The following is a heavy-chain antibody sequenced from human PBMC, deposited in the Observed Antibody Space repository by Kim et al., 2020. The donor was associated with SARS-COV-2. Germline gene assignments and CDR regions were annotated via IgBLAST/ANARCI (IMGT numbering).Heavy chain of an antibody. CDR1: GFTFSSYS. V-gene: IGHV3-21*01. CDR3: ARDESYDYIWGGGAKFDY. CDR2: ISSSSSYI. J-gene: IGHJ4*02. D-gene: IGHD3-16*01. Sequence: GGSLRLSCAASGFTFSSYSMNWVRQAPGKGLEWVSSISSSSSYIYYADSVKGRFTISRDNAKNSLYLQMNSLRAEDTAVYYCARDESYDYIWGGGAKFDYWGQGTLVTVSS.